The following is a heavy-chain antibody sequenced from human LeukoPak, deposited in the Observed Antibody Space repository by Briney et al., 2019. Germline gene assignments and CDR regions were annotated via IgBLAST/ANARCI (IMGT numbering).Heavy chain of an antibody. CDR3: ARVSGSQGYYYMDV. CDR2: INWNGGST. J-gene: IGHJ6*03. CDR1: GFTFDDYG. Sequence: PGGSLRLSCAASGFTFDDYGMSWVRQAPGKGLEWVSGINWNGGSTGYADSVKGRFTISRDNAKNSLYLQMNSLRAEDTAVYYCARVSGSQGYYYMDVWGKGTTVTVSS. V-gene: IGHV3-20*04. D-gene: IGHD1-26*01.